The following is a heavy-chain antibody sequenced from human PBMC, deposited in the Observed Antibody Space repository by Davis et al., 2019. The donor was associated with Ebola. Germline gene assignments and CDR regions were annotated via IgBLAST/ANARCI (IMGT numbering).Heavy chain of an antibody. V-gene: IGHV5-51*01. J-gene: IGHJ4*02. CDR3: ARLDSSGYVY. Sequence: GGSLRLSCKGSGFTFSNYWIGWVRQMPGKGLEWMGIIYPGDSDTTYSPTFQCQVSFSADKSISTAYLQWSSLKASDTAMYYCARLDSSGYVYWGRGTLVTVTS. CDR1: GFTFSNYW. D-gene: IGHD5-18*01. CDR2: IYPGDSDT.